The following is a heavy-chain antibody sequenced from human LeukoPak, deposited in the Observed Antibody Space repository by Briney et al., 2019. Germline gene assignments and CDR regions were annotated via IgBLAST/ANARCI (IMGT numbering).Heavy chain of an antibody. CDR1: GFTFSSYA. V-gene: IGHV3-30-3*01. Sequence: GGSLRPSCAASGFTFSSYAMHWVRQAPGKGLEWVAVISYDGSNKYYADSVKGRFTISRDNSKNTLYLQMNSLRAEDTAVYYCARDSKRKYQLLIAGFADWGQGTLVTVSS. D-gene: IGHD2-2*01. CDR2: ISYDGSNK. J-gene: IGHJ4*02. CDR3: ARDSKRKYQLLIAGFAD.